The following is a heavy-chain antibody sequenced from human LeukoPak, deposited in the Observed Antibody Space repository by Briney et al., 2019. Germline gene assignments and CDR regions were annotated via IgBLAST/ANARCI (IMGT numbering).Heavy chain of an antibody. Sequence: GGSLRLSCAASGFTFSSYAMNWVRQAPGKSLEWVSSISSGSSYIYYADSVEGRFTISRDNAKDSLYLQMNSLRADDTAVYYYARSSGGFDYWGQGTLVTVSS. V-gene: IGHV3-21*01. CDR2: ISSGSSYI. D-gene: IGHD2-15*01. CDR1: GFTFSSYA. CDR3: ARSSGGFDY. J-gene: IGHJ4*02.